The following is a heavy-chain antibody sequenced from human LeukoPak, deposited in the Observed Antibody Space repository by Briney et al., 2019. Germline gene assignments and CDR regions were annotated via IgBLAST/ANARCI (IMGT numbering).Heavy chain of an antibody. J-gene: IGHJ4*02. CDR2: IYPGDFHT. V-gene: IGHV5-51*01. Sequence: GESLKISCKGSGYSFTSYWIGWVRQMPGKGLEWMGIIYPGDFHTKYSPSFQGQVTISADKSISTVHLQWTSLKASDTTMYYCARGSGGYRYGYQYFDYWGQGTLVTVSS. D-gene: IGHD5-18*01. CDR3: ARGSGGYRYGYQYFDY. CDR1: GYSFTSYW.